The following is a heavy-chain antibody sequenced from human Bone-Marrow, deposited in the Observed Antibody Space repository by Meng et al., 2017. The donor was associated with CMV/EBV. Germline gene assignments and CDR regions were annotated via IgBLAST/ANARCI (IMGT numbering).Heavy chain of an antibody. J-gene: IGHJ3*02. CDR1: GGSFSGYY. V-gene: IGHV4-34*01. Sequence: GSLRLSCAVYGGSFSGYYWSWIRQPPGKGLEWIGEINHSGSTNYNPSLKSRVTISVDTSKNQLSLKLSSVTAADTAVYYCARENWFGELSPDAFDIWGQGTMVTVSS. CDR3: ARENWFGELSPDAFDI. D-gene: IGHD3-10*01. CDR2: INHSGST.